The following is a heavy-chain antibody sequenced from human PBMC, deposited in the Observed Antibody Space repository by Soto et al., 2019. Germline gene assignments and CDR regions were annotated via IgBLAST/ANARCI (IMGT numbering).Heavy chain of an antibody. CDR3: ARSQGGSSSLVIYYYYYYGMDV. CDR2: IIPIFGTA. CDR1: GGTFSSYA. Sequence: QVQLVQSGAEVKKPGSSVKVSCKAPGGTFSSYAISCVRQAPGQGLEWMGGIIPIFGTAKYAQKFQGRVTITADDSTSTGYMELSSLRSEDTAVYYCARSQGGSSSLVIYYYYYYGMDVWGQGTTVTVSS. J-gene: IGHJ6*02. D-gene: IGHD2-15*01. V-gene: IGHV1-69*01.